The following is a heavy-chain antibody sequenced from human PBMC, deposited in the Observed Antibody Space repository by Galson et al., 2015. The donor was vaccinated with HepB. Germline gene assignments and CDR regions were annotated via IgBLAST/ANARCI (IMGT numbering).Heavy chain of an antibody. V-gene: IGHV3-15*01. CDR2: IKSKTDGGTT. Sequence: SLRLSCAASGFTFSNAWMSWVRQAPGKGLEWVGRIKSKTDGGTTDYAAPVKGRFTISRDDSKNTLYLQMNSLKTEDTAVCYCTTEIYHYGSGDEDYWGQGTLVTVSS. CDR1: GFTFSNAW. J-gene: IGHJ4*02. CDR3: TTEIYHYGSGDEDY. D-gene: IGHD3-10*01.